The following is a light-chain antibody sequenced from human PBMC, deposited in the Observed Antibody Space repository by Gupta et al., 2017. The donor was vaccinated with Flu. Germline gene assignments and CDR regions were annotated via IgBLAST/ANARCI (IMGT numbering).Light chain of an antibody. Sequence: QSSSISCTGTSSDVGGYNYVYWYQQNPGRAHKIMIHEGSNGTTGVRDRFSGSESGNTAALTVAGVEAEGGDDYDCSAYAGSREVFGGGTKLTVL. CDR3: SAYAGSREV. J-gene: IGLJ3*02. V-gene: IGLV2-8*01. CDR1: SSDVGGYNY. CDR2: EGS.